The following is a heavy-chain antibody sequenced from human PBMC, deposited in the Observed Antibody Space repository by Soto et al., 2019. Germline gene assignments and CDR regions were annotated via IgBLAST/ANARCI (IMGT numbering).Heavy chain of an antibody. D-gene: IGHD5-18*01. CDR2: IWYYGGNK. CDR1: GFTFSSYG. CDR3: ARGLWSFDY. J-gene: IGHJ4*02. V-gene: IGHV3-33*01. Sequence: QVQLVESGGGVVQPGRSLRLSCAASGFTFSSYGMHWVRQAPGKGLEWVAVIWYYGGNKYYADSVKGRFTISRDNSKNTLYLQMNSRLAEDTAVYYCARGLWSFDYLVQGTLVSVSS.